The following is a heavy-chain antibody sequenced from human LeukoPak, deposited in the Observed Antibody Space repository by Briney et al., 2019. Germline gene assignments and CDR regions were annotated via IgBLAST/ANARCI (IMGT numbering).Heavy chain of an antibody. CDR2: IYYSGST. CDR3: ARVVNYYSMFDP. J-gene: IGHJ5*02. Sequence: PSQTLSLTCTVSGGSISSGDYYWSWIRQPPGKGLEWIGYIYYSGSTYYNPSLKSRVTISVDTSKNQFSLKLSSVTAADTAVYYCARVVNYYSMFDPWGQGTLVTVSS. D-gene: IGHD2-21*02. CDR1: GGSISSGDYY. V-gene: IGHV4-30-4*01.